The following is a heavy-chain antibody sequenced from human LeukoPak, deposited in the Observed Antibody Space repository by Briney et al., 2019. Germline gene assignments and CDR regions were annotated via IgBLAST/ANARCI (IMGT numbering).Heavy chain of an antibody. CDR2: SGRTTTT. Sequence: PGGSLRLSFAASGFTVSTNYMTWIRRAPGKGLEWVSTVSGRTTTTYYADSVKGRFTISRDNSKSTLYLQMNSLSAEDTAVYYCARDWELDFWGQGTLVTVSS. CDR1: GFTVSTNY. D-gene: IGHD2-21*02. V-gene: IGHV3-53*01. CDR3: ARDWELDF. J-gene: IGHJ4*02.